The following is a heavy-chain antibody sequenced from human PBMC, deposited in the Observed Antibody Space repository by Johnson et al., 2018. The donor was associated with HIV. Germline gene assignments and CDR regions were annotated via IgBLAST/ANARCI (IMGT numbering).Heavy chain of an antibody. J-gene: IGHJ3*02. Sequence: QEKLVESGGGVVQPGRSLRLSCGASGFTFSSYAMHWVRQAPGKGLEWVAVISYDGSNKYYADSVKGRFTISRDNSKDTLYLQMSSLRPEDTALYYCARERVGDAFDIWGQGTMVTVSS. CDR1: GFTFSSYA. D-gene: IGHD1-26*01. CDR2: ISYDGSNK. V-gene: IGHV3-30*04. CDR3: ARERVGDAFDI.